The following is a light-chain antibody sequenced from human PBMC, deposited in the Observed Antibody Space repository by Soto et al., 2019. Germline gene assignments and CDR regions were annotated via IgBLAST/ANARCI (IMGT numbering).Light chain of an antibody. V-gene: IGKV3-11*01. CDR1: QSVDSY. CDR3: QQRKIWPPIT. J-gene: IGKJ5*01. Sequence: EVVLTQSPATLSLSPGERVTLSCRASQSVDSYLAWYQQKPGQAPRLLIYDVSNRATGIPARFSGSGSGTEFTLTISSLEPEDFAVYYCQQRKIWPPITFGQGTRLEIK. CDR2: DVS.